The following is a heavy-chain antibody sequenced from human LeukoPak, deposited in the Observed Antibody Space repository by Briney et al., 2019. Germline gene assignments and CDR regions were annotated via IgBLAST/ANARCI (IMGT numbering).Heavy chain of an antibody. CDR1: GGSFSGYY. V-gene: IGHV4-34*01. CDR3: ARAVQGYDFWSGYYCLFDY. Sequence: SETLSLTCAVYGGSFSGYYWSWIRQPPGKGLEWIGEINHSVSTNYNPSLKSRVTISVDTSKNQFSLKLSSVTAADTAVYYCARAVQGYDFWSGYYCLFDYWGQGTLVTVSS. J-gene: IGHJ4*02. D-gene: IGHD3-3*01. CDR2: INHSVST.